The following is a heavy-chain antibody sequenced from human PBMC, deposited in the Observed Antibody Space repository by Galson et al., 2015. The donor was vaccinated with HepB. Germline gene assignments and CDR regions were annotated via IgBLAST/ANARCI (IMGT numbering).Heavy chain of an antibody. CDR2: ISSSSSYI. Sequence: SLRLSCAASGFTFSSYSMNWVRQAPGKGLEWVSSISSSSSYIYYADSVKGRFTISRDNAKNSLYLQMNSLRAEDTAVYYCARDRKTVVSLSHYYMDVWGKGTTVTVSS. J-gene: IGHJ6*03. D-gene: IGHD4-23*01. V-gene: IGHV3-21*01. CDR3: ARDRKTVVSLSHYYMDV. CDR1: GFTFSSYS.